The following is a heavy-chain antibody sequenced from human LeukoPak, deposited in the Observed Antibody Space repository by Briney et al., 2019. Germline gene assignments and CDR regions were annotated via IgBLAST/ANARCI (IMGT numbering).Heavy chain of an antibody. Sequence: SETLSLTCAVYGESFSGYYWSWIRQPPGKGLKWIGEINHSGSSNYNPSLKSRVTISVDSSNNQFSLNLSSVTAADTAVYYCARKSILSILGVIYYYYLDAWGKGITVTVSS. CDR1: GESFSGYY. D-gene: IGHD3-3*01. CDR3: ARKSILSILGVIYYYYLDA. J-gene: IGHJ6*03. CDR2: INHSGSS. V-gene: IGHV4-34*01.